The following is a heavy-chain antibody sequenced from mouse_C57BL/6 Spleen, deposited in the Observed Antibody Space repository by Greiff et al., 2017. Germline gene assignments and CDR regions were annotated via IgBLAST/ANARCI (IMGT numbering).Heavy chain of an antibody. Sequence: QVQLQQSGPELVKPGASVKISCKASGYAFSSSWMNWVKQRPGKGLEWIGRIYPGDGDTNYNGKFKGKATLTADKSSSTAYMQLSSLTSEDSAVYFCARRAAQATFAMDYWGKGTSVTVSS. D-gene: IGHD3-2*02. V-gene: IGHV1-82*01. CDR3: ARRAAQATFAMDY. CDR1: GYAFSSSW. J-gene: IGHJ4*01. CDR2: IYPGDGDT.